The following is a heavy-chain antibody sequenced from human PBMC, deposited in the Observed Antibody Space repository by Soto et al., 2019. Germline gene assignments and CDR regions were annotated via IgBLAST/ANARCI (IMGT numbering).Heavy chain of an antibody. J-gene: IGHJ6*02. CDR1: GYSFTSYW. CDR2: IYPGDSDT. D-gene: IGHD2-2*01. Sequence: PGESLKISCKGSGYSFTSYWIGWVRQVPGKGLEWMGIIYPGDSDTRYSPSFQGQVTISADKSISTAYLQWSSLKASDTAMYYCAAPSDCSSTSCPSRRSSYYYYGMDVWGQGTTVTVSS. CDR3: AAPSDCSSTSCPSRRSSYYYYGMDV. V-gene: IGHV5-51*01.